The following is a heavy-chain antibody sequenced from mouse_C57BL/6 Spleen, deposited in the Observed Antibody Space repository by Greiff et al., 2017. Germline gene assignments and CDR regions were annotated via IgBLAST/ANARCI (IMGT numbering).Heavy chain of an antibody. CDR2: IYPGDGAT. J-gene: IGHJ2*01. D-gene: IGHD1-1*01. CDR1: GYAFSSSW. V-gene: IGHV1-82*01. CDR3: ARDGGSSFDY. Sequence: QVQLQQSGPELVKPGASVKISCTASGYAFSSSWMNWVKQRPGKGLEWIGRIYPGDGATNYNGKFKGKATLTADKSSSTAYMQLSSLTSEDSAVYFCARDGGSSFDYWGQGTTLTVSS.